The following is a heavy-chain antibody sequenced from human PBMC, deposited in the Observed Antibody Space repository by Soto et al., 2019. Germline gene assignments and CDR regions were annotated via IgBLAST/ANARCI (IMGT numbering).Heavy chain of an antibody. CDR2: IKPDESEK. CDR3: VRGGSTYAS. V-gene: IGHV3-7*01. J-gene: IGHJ5*02. D-gene: IGHD4-4*01. CDR1: GFTFSDSW. Sequence: EVQLVESGGGLVQPGGSLRISCTASGFTFSDSWMTWVRQAPGKGLEWVARIKPDESEKKYADSVKGRFSISRDNAKNSMYLQMDSLRGEDTAVYYCVRGGSTYASWGQGTLVTVSS.